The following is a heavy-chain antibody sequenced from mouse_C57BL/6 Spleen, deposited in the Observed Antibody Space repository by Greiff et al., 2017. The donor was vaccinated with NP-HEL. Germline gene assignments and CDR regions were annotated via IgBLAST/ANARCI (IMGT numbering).Heavy chain of an antibody. V-gene: IGHV1-52*01. Sequence: QVQLKQPGAELVRPGSSVKLSCKASGYTFTSYWMHWVKQRPIQGLEWIGNIDPSDSETHYNQKFKDKATLTVDKSSSTAYMQLSSLTSEYSAVYYCARCGTTVPSYYAMDYWGQGTSVTVSS. J-gene: IGHJ4*01. CDR1: GYTFTSYW. CDR3: ARCGTTVPSYYAMDY. CDR2: IDPSDSET. D-gene: IGHD1-1*01.